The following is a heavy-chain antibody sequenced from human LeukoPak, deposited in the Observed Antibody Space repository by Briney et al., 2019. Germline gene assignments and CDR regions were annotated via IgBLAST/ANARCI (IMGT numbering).Heavy chain of an antibody. CDR2: ISSSSSYI. CDR1: GFTFSSYS. V-gene: IGHV3-21*01. J-gene: IGHJ5*02. D-gene: IGHD4-17*01. CDR3: ARDPSAYGDGWFDP. Sequence: GGSLRLSCAASGFTFSSYSMNWVRQAPGKGLEWVSSISSSSSYIYYADSVKGRFTISRDNAKNSLYLQMNSLRAEDTAVYYCARDPSAYGDGWFDPWGQGTLVTVSS.